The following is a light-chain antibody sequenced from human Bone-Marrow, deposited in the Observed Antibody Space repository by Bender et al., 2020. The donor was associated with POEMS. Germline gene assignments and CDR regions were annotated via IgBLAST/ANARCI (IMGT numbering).Light chain of an antibody. Sequence: QSALTQPASVSGSPGQLITISCSGASSDVGSYNLVSWFQQHPGKAPKVMISEVTKRPSGVSNRFSGSKSGNTASLTISGLQAEDEADYYCCSYAGSSTYVFGTGTKVTVL. J-gene: IGLJ1*01. V-gene: IGLV2-23*02. CDR3: CSYAGSSTYV. CDR2: EVT. CDR1: SSDVGSYNL.